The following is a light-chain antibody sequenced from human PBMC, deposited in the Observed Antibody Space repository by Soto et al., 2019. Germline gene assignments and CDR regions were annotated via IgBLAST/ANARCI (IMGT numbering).Light chain of an antibody. CDR3: QQTYSPPYT. Sequence: DIQMTQSPSSLSASIGDSVTITCRASQSIRSYLNWYQQKPGKAPKLLIYTASSLQSGVPSRFSGTGSGTDFTLTISSLQHEDFASYYCQQTYSPPYTFCQGTKLEIK. CDR2: TAS. J-gene: IGKJ2*01. CDR1: QSIRSY. V-gene: IGKV1-39*01.